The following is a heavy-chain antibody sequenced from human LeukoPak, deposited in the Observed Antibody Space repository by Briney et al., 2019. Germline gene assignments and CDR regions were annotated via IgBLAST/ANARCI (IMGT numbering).Heavy chain of an antibody. J-gene: IGHJ4*02. Sequence: GGSLRPSCAASGFTFSSYSMNWVRQAPGKGLEWVSSISSSSSYIYYADSVKGRFTISRDNAKNSLYLQMNSLRAEDTAVYYCARTDTAMVAMYYFDYWGQGTLVTVSS. D-gene: IGHD5-18*01. CDR3: ARTDTAMVAMYYFDY. V-gene: IGHV3-21*01. CDR1: GFTFSSYS. CDR2: ISSSSSYI.